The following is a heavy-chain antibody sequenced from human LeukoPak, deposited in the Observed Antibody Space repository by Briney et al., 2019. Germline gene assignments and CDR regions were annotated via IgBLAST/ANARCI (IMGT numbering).Heavy chain of an antibody. V-gene: IGHV3-11*01. J-gene: IGHJ4*02. D-gene: IGHD3-10*01. CDR2: ISSSGNSI. Sequence: KSGGSLRLSCAASDFVFSDYYMSWVRQAPGKGLEWVSYISSSGNSIYYADSVKGRFTISRDNAKNSLYLQMNSLRAEDTAVYYCAREMEGDYGSGTFFDLWGQGNMVTVSS. CDR3: AREMEGDYGSGTFFDL. CDR1: DFVFSDYY.